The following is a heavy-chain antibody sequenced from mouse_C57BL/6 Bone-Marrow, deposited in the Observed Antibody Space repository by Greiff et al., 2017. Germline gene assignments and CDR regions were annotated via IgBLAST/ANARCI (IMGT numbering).Heavy chain of an antibody. J-gene: IGHJ2*01. D-gene: IGHD1-1*01. V-gene: IGHV14-4*01. CDR2: IDPENGDT. Sequence: EVQLQQSGAELVRPGASVKLSCTASGFNIKDDYMHWVKQRPEQGLEWIGWIDPENGDTENASKFQGKATITADTSSNPAYLQLSSLTSEDTAVYYCTTLYYYGSSSYYFDYWGQGTTLTVSS. CDR1: GFNIKDDY. CDR3: TTLYYYGSSSYYFDY.